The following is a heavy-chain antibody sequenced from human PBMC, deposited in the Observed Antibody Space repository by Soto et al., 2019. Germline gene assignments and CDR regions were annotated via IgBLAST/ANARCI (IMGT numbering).Heavy chain of an antibody. CDR1: GFTFSSYA. D-gene: IGHD6-13*01. V-gene: IGHV3-23*01. Sequence: HPGGSLRLSCAASGFTFSSYAMSWVRQAPGKGLEWVSAISGSGGSTYYADSVKGRFTISRDNSKNTLYLQMNSLRAEDTAVYYCAKWEQLGIYYYYGMDVWGQGTTVTVSS. J-gene: IGHJ6*02. CDR2: ISGSGGST. CDR3: AKWEQLGIYYYYGMDV.